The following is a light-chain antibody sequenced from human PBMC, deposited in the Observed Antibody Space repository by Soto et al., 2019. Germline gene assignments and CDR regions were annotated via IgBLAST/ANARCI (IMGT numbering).Light chain of an antibody. CDR2: DAS. Sequence: EIVLTQSPGTLSLSPGERATLSCRASQSVSSNFLAWYQQKPGQAPRLLIYDASTRATGIPARFSGSGSGTDFTLTISSLEPEDFAVYYCQQRSNWWTFGQGTKVDI. CDR3: QQRSNWWT. V-gene: IGKV3D-20*02. CDR1: QSVSSNF. J-gene: IGKJ1*01.